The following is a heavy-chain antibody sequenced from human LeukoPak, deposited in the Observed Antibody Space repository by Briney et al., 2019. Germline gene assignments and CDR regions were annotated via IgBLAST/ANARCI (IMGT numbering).Heavy chain of an antibody. CDR1: GFTFDDYA. D-gene: IGHD3-10*01. J-gene: IGHJ4*02. CDR2: INWDGNTT. Sequence: PGGSLRLSCAASGFTFDDYAMHWVRQAPGKGLEGVSLINWDGNTTYYADSVKGRFTISRDNSKNSLYLEMNSLRAEDTALYYCAKDRGLSGALNYWGQGTLVTVSS. V-gene: IGHV3-43D*03. CDR3: AKDRGLSGALNY.